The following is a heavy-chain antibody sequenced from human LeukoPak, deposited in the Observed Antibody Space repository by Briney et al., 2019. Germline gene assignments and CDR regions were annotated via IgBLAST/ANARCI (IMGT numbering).Heavy chain of an antibody. V-gene: IGHV3-7*01. D-gene: IGHD3-9*01. CDR1: GFTFSSYW. Sequence: GGSLRLSCAASGFTFSSYWMSWVRQAPGKGLERVANINQDGSEKYYVDSVKGRFIISRDNAKNSLYLQMNSLRAEDTAVYYCARDGFDEGLYFDYWGQGNLVTVSS. CDR2: INQDGSEK. CDR3: ARDGFDEGLYFDY. J-gene: IGHJ4*02.